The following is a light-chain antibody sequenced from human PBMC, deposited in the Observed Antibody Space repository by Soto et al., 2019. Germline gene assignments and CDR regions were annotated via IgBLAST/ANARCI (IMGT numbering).Light chain of an antibody. CDR3: QQYNNWLYT. J-gene: IGKJ2*01. V-gene: IGKV3-15*01. CDR2: GAS. CDR1: QTVATN. Sequence: ERVMTQSPATLSVSLGERATLSCRASQTVATNLAWYQLKPGQAPRLLIYGASTRATGVPARFSGSGSGTEFTLTISSLQSEDSAVYYCQQYNNWLYTFGQGTNVEIK.